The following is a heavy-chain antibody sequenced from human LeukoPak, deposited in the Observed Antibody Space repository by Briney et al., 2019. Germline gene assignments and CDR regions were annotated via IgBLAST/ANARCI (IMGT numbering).Heavy chain of an antibody. CDR2: INRSAST. Sequence: SETLSLTCVLYGGSSTNYFWSWIRQPPGKGLEWIGEINRSASTNYNPSLKSRVTISIDTSKNQFSLKLSSVTAADTAVYYCARRVFGIRYFDWSKRADAFDIWGQGTMVTVSS. CDR1: GGSSTNYF. V-gene: IGHV4-34*01. D-gene: IGHD3-9*01. CDR3: ARRVFGIRYFDWSKRADAFDI. J-gene: IGHJ3*02.